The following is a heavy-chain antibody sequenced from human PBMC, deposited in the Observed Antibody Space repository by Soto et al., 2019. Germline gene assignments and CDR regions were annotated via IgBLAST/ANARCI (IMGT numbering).Heavy chain of an antibody. CDR2: VYYSGTT. CDR3: ARHWLLPVAGYYFDY. CDR1: GGSISSSNYY. V-gene: IGHV4-39*01. D-gene: IGHD6-19*01. Sequence: KTSETLSLTCTVSGGSISSSNYYWAWIRQPPGKGLEWIGSVYYSGTTYYNPSLRSRVTLSEDTSKNQFSLKVGSATAADTAVYYCARHWLLPVAGYYFDYWSQGTLVTVSS. J-gene: IGHJ4*02.